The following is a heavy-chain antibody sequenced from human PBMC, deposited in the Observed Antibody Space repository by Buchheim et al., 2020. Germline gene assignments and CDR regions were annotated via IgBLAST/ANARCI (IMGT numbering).Heavy chain of an antibody. CDR2: ISYDGSNK. CDR3: ARVSSSWYNYYYGMDV. CDR1: GFTFSSYA. V-gene: IGHV3-30*04. D-gene: IGHD6-13*01. J-gene: IGHJ6*02. Sequence: QVRLVESGGGVVQPGRSLRLSCAASGFTFSSYAMHWVRQAPGKGLEWVAVISYDGSNKYYADSVKGQFTISRDNSKNTLYLQMNSLRAEDTAVYYCARVSSSWYNYYYGMDVWGQGTT.